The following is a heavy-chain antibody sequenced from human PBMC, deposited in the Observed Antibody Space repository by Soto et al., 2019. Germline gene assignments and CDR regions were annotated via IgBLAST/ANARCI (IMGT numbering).Heavy chain of an antibody. CDR1: GFTFSTYA. V-gene: IGHV3-30-3*01. CDR3: AREVRFLQWPQPYLDC. J-gene: IGHJ4*02. Sequence: QVQLVESGGGVVQPGRSLRLSCTASGFTFSTYAMHWVRQAPGKGLEWVIVISYDGNIKYYADSVKGRFTISRDNSKNTLYLQMNSLRAEDTAVYYCAREVRFLQWPQPYLDCWGQGTLVTVSS. D-gene: IGHD3-3*01. CDR2: ISYDGNIK.